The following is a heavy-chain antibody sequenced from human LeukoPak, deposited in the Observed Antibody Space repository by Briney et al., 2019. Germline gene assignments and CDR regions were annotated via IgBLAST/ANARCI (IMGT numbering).Heavy chain of an antibody. CDR3: ARGRNFWSGLSWFDP. J-gene: IGHJ5*02. CDR1: GGSFSGYY. V-gene: IGHV4-34*01. D-gene: IGHD3-3*01. CDR2: INHSGST. Sequence: SETLSLTCAVYGGSFSGYYWSWIRQPPGKGLEWIGEINHSGSTNYNLSLKSRVTISVDTSKNQFSLKLSSVTAADTAVYYCARGRNFWSGLSWFDPWGQGTLVTVSS.